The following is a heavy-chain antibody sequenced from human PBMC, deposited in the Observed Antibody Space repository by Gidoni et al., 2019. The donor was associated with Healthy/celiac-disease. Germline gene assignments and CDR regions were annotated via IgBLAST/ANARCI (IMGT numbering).Heavy chain of an antibody. Sequence: QVQLVESGGGVVQPGRSLRLSCAASGFTFSSYGLHWVRQAPGKGLEWVAVISYDGSNKYYADSVKGRFTISRDNSKNTLYLQMNSLRAEDTAVYYCAKGLLGVVIPFDYWGQGTLVTVSS. CDR3: AKGLLGVVIPFDY. D-gene: IGHD3-3*01. CDR1: GFTFSSYG. CDR2: ISYDGSNK. J-gene: IGHJ4*02. V-gene: IGHV3-30*18.